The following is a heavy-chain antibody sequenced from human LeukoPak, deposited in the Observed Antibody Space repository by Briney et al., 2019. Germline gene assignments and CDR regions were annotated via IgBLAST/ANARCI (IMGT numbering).Heavy chain of an antibody. J-gene: IGHJ4*02. V-gene: IGHV3-48*01. D-gene: IGHD3-16*02. CDR2: ISSSSSTI. Sequence: GASLRLSCAASGFTFSDYTLNWFRQAPGKGLEWVSYISSSSSTIYYADSVKGRFTISRDNAKNSLYLQMNSLRAEDTAVYYCARAHHRRVYDYVWGSYPYWGQGTLVTVSS. CDR3: ARAHHRRVYDYVWGSYPY. CDR1: GFTFSDYT.